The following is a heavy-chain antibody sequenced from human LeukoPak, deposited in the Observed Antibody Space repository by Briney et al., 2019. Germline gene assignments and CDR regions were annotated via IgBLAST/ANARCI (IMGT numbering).Heavy chain of an antibody. CDR2: MNPNSGNT. CDR1: GYTFTSYD. J-gene: IGHJ3*02. Sequence: ASVKVSCKASGYTFTSYDINWVRQATGQGLEWMGWMNPNSGNTGYAQKFQGRVTMTRNTSISTAYMELSSLRSEDTAVYYCARGLTTYYYDSSGYYDDAFDIWGQGTMVTVSS. D-gene: IGHD3-22*01. V-gene: IGHV1-8*01. CDR3: ARGLTTYYYDSSGYYDDAFDI.